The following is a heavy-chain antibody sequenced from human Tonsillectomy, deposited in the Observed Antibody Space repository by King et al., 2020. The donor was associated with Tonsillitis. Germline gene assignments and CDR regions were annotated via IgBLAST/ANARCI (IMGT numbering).Heavy chain of an antibody. D-gene: IGHD4-17*01. Sequence: VQLVESGGGLVKPGGSLRLSCAASGFTFSNAWMSWVRQAPGKGLEWVGRIKSKTDGGTTDYAAPVKGRFTISRDDSKNTLYLQMNSLKTEDTAVYYCLTAYTVTTYYFDYWGQGTLVTVSS. V-gene: IGHV3-15*01. J-gene: IGHJ4*02. CDR3: LTAYTVTTYYFDY. CDR1: GFTFSNAW. CDR2: IKSKTDGGTT.